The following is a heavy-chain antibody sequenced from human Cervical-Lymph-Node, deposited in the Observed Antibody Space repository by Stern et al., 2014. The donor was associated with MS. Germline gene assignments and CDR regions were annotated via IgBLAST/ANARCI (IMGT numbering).Heavy chain of an antibody. D-gene: IGHD2/OR15-2a*01. Sequence: VQLVQSGAEVKKPGSSAKVSCKASGDTFSTHAINWVRQAPGHGLEWVGDIVPMFGKPNCAHQFQDRVTIIADGSSSTVYMGLSSLTSEDPAVYYCSREGSYHTPYFCLWGQGTLVTVSS. CDR3: SREGSYHTPYFCL. CDR1: GDTFSTHA. V-gene: IGHV1-69*01. J-gene: IGHJ1*01. CDR2: IVPMFGKP.